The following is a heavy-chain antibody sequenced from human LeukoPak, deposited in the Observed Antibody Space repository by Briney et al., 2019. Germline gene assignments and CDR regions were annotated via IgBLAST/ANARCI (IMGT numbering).Heavy chain of an antibody. V-gene: IGHV3-21*01. Sequence: TGGSLRLSCAASGFTFSSYSMNWVRQAPGKGLEWVSSISSSSSYIYYADSVKGRFTISRDNAKNSLYLQMNSLRAEDTAVYYCARVPIAALTYYYYYMDVWGKGTTVTVSS. CDR2: ISSSSSYI. D-gene: IGHD6-13*01. CDR3: ARVPIAALTYYYYYMDV. CDR1: GFTFSSYS. J-gene: IGHJ6*03.